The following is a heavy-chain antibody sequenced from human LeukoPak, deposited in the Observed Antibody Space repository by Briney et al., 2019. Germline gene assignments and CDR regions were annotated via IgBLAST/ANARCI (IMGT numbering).Heavy chain of an antibody. CDR2: IYHSGST. J-gene: IGHJ4*02. V-gene: IGHV4-30-2*01. CDR3: ARHKSDYGDYHAH. Sequence: SETLSLTCAVSGGSISSGGYSWSWIRQPPGKGLEWIGYIYHSGSTYYNPSLKSRVTISVDRSKNQFSLKLSSVTAADTAVYYCARHKSDYGDYHAHWGQGTLVTVSS. D-gene: IGHD4-17*01. CDR1: GGSISSGGYS.